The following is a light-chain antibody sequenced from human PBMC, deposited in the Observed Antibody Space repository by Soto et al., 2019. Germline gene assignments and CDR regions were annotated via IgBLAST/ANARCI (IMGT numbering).Light chain of an antibody. J-gene: IGKJ1*01. Sequence: DIQLTQSPPTLSASVGDRVTITCRASQSIRYYLAWYQQMPGKAPKLLIYGASSLQSGVPSRFSGSEFGTEFPLTISILQPDDFATYFCHHHNSYSQTFGQGTKVDIK. CDR2: GAS. CDR3: HHHNSYSQT. V-gene: IGKV1-5*01. CDR1: QSIRYY.